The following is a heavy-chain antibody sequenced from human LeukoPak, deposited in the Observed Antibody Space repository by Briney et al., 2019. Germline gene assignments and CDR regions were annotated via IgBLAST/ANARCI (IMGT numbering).Heavy chain of an antibody. CDR2: ISSSSSYT. CDR3: ARSEDPSSGWYPTFDY. CDR1: GLTFSDYY. V-gene: IGHV3-11*06. D-gene: IGHD6-19*01. J-gene: IGHJ4*02. Sequence: GGSLRLSCAASGLTFSDYYMSWIRQAPGKGLEWVSYISSSSSYTNYADSVKGRFTISRDNAKNSLYLQMNSLRAEDTAVYYCARSEDPSSGWYPTFDYWGQGTLVTVSS.